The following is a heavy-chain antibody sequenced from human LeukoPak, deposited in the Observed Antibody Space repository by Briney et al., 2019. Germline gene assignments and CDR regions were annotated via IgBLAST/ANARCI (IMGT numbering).Heavy chain of an antibody. CDR3: AKIKWPHFDY. D-gene: IGHD5-12*01. CDR1: GFTFSSYA. Sequence: GGSLRLSCAASGFTFSSYAMSWVRQAPGKGLEWVSAISGSGGSTYYADSVKGRFTISRDNSRNTLYLQMNSLRADDTAVYYCAKIKWPHFDYWGQGTLVTVSS. V-gene: IGHV3-23*01. J-gene: IGHJ4*02. CDR2: ISGSGGST.